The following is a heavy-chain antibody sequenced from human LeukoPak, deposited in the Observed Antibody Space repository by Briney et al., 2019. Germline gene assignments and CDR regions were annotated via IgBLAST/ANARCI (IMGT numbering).Heavy chain of an antibody. Sequence: PSETLSLTCAVYGGSFSGYYWSWIRQPPGKGLEWIGEINHSGSTNYNPSLKSRVTISVDTSKNQFSLKLSSVTAADTAVYYCARRFGAAGKSNWFDPWGQGTLVTVSS. J-gene: IGHJ5*02. D-gene: IGHD6-13*01. CDR1: GGSFSGYY. CDR3: ARRFGAAGKSNWFDP. CDR2: INHSGST. V-gene: IGHV4-34*01.